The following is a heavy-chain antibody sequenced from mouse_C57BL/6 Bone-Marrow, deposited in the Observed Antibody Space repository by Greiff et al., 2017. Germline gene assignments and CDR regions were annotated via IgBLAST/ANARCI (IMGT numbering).Heavy chain of an antibody. CDR2: IDPEIGDT. J-gene: IGHJ2*01. CDR3: SSFYGNYFDF. CDR1: GFNIKDDY. D-gene: IGHD2-1*01. V-gene: IGHV14-4*01. Sequence: EVQRVESGAELVRPGASVKLSCTASGFNIKDDYIHWVKQRPEQGLEWIGWIDPEIGDTEYASKFQGKATITSDTSSNTAYLQLSSLTSEVAAVYYCSSFYGNYFDFWGQGTPLTVAS.